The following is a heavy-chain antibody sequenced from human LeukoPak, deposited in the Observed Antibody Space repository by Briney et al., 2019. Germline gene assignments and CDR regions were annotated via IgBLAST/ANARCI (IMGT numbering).Heavy chain of an antibody. Sequence: GGSLRLSCEASGLTFSRYTMNWVGQAAGRGLGGVSSISTGSVYIYYPDAVKGRFTISSDKAKNSLYLQMNSLRAEDTAVYYCAIGGYECDYWGQATLVTVSS. CDR3: AIGGYECDY. V-gene: IGHV3-21*01. CDR2: ISTGSVYI. D-gene: IGHD5-12*01. CDR1: GLTFSRYT. J-gene: IGHJ4*02.